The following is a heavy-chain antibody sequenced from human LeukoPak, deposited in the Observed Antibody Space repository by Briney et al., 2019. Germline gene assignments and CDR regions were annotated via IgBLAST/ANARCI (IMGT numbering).Heavy chain of an antibody. CDR1: GFTFSSYA. CDR3: AKVSGYGVAGTGFDY. Sequence: GGSLKLSCAASGFTFSSYAMSWVGQAPGKGLEWVSAISGSGGSTYYADSVKGRFTISRDNSKNTLYLQMNSLRAEDTAVYYCAKVSGYGVAGTGFDYWSQGTLVTVSS. D-gene: IGHD6-19*01. J-gene: IGHJ4*02. CDR2: ISGSGGST. V-gene: IGHV3-23*01.